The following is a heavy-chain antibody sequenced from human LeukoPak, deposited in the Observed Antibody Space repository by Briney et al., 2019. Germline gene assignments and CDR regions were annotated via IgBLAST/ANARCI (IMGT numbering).Heavy chain of an antibody. Sequence: SETLSLTCTVSGGSISSSSYYWGWIRQPPGKGLEWIGSIYYSGSTYYNPSLKSRVTMSVDTSKNQFSLKLSSVTAADTAVYYCARPLRYDAFDIWGQGTMVTVSS. J-gene: IGHJ3*02. CDR2: IYYSGST. CDR1: GGSISSSSYY. V-gene: IGHV4-39*01. D-gene: IGHD1-1*01. CDR3: ARPLRYDAFDI.